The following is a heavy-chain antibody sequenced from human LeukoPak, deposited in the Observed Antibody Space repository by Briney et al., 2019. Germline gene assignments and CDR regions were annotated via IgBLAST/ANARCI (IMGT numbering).Heavy chain of an antibody. CDR3: ATLKKVAFGMNY. J-gene: IGHJ4*02. CDR2: INSDGSST. D-gene: IGHD3-10*01. Sequence: GGSLRLSCAASGLTFSSYWMHWVRQAPGKGLVWVSRINSDGSSTSYADSVKGRFTISRDNAKNTLYLQMNSLRAEDTAVYYCATLKKVAFGMNYWGQGTLVTVSS. V-gene: IGHV3-74*01. CDR1: GLTFSSYW.